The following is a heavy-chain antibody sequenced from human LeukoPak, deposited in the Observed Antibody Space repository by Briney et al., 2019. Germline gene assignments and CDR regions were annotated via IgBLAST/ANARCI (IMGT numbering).Heavy chain of an antibody. CDR2: TNQNGNEK. V-gene: IGHV3-7*01. J-gene: IGHJ4*02. Sequence: GGSLRLSCAASGFTFSQYWMSWVRQAPGKGLEWVANTNQNGNEKDYLDSVKGRITISRDNAKNSLYLQKNSLRAEDTAVYYCAREGYCNEIACAYFDLWGQGTLVTVSS. D-gene: IGHD2-15*01. CDR3: AREGYCNEIACAYFDL. CDR1: GFTFSQYW.